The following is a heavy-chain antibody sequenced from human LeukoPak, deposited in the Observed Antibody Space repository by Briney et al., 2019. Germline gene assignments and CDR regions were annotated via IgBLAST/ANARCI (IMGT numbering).Heavy chain of an antibody. CDR1: GGSISSSSYY. CDR2: IDYSGST. D-gene: IGHD3-10*01. CDR3: ARDPITMVRGVIITRDY. V-gene: IGHV4-39*07. J-gene: IGHJ4*02. Sequence: SETLSLTCTVSGGSISSSSYYWGWIRQPPGKGLEWIGSIDYSGSTYYNPSLKSRVTISVDTSKNQFSLKLSSVTAADTAVYYCARDPITMVRGVIITRDYWGQGTLVTVSS.